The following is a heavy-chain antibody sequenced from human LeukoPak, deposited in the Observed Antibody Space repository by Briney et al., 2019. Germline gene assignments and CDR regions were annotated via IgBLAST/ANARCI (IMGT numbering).Heavy chain of an antibody. Sequence: GGSLRLSCAASGFTFSSYSMNWVRQAPGKGLEWVSSISSSSSYIYYADSVKGRFTISRDNAKNSLYLQMNSLRAEDTAMYYCARERRYYYDSSGYYDYWGQGTLVTVSS. CDR2: ISSSSSYI. J-gene: IGHJ4*02. D-gene: IGHD3-22*01. CDR1: GFTFSSYS. V-gene: IGHV3-21*01. CDR3: ARERRYYYDSSGYYDY.